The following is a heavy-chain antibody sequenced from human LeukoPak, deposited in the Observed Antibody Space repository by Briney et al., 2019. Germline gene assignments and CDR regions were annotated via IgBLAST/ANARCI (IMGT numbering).Heavy chain of an antibody. V-gene: IGHV3-7*05. D-gene: IGHD4-17*01. J-gene: IGHJ4*02. CDR2: MNQDGSIK. CDR1: GFTFSSYW. Sequence: PGRSLRLSCAASGFTFSSYWMTWVRQAPGKGLEWVANMNQDGSIKYYVDSVKGRFTISRDNAKNSLFLQMNSLRVEDTALYYCARDDNPHYGDYHLFGYWGQGTLVTVSS. CDR3: ARDDNPHYGDYHLFGY.